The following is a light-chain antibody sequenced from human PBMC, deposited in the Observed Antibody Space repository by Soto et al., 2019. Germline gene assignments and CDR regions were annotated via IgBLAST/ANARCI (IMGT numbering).Light chain of an antibody. J-gene: IGKJ3*01. CDR3: QQYDATPFN. V-gene: IGKV4-1*01. CDR1: QSLLYSGNNKYY. CDR2: WAS. Sequence: IVMTQSPDSLAVSLGERATIRCKSRQSLLYSGNNKYYLAWYQQKPGQPPKLLIYWASTRELGVPDRFSGSVSETEFTLTVNSLQAEDVAVYYCQQYDATPFNFGPGTRVELK.